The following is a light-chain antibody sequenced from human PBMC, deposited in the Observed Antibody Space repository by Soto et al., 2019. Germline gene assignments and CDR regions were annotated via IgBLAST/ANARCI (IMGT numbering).Light chain of an antibody. J-gene: IGKJ5*01. CDR3: QQSYSLPGT. Sequence: DIQMTQSPSSLSASVGDRVTITCRASQSISSYLNWYQQKPGKAPKLLIYAASSLQSGVPSRFSGSGSGTDFTLTISSLQPEDFATYYCQQSYSLPGTFGQGTRLEI. CDR2: AAS. V-gene: IGKV1-39*01. CDR1: QSISSY.